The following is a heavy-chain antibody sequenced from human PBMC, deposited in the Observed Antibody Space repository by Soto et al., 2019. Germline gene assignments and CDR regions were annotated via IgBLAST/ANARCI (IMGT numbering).Heavy chain of an antibody. CDR2: MNPNSGNT. Sequence: AASVKVSCKASGYTFTSYDINWVRQATGQGLEWMGWMNPNSGNTGYTQKFQGRVTMTRNTSISTAYMELSSLRSEDTAVYYCARFYGDYVGWFDPWGQGTLVTVSS. J-gene: IGHJ5*02. CDR3: ARFYGDYVGWFDP. CDR1: GYTFTSYD. V-gene: IGHV1-8*01. D-gene: IGHD4-17*01.